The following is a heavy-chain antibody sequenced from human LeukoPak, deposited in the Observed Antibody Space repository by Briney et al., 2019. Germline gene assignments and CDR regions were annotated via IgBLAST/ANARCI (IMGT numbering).Heavy chain of an antibody. CDR2: IYTSGST. V-gene: IGHV4-4*07. Sequence: SETLSLTCTVSGGSISTYYWSWIRQPAGKGLEWIGRIYTSGSTSYNPSLKSRVTMSIDTSKNQFSLKVSSVTAADTAVYYCARGCSSTSCWLRMDVWGQGTTVTVSS. J-gene: IGHJ6*02. CDR1: GGSISTYY. CDR3: ARGCSSTSCWLRMDV. D-gene: IGHD2-2*01.